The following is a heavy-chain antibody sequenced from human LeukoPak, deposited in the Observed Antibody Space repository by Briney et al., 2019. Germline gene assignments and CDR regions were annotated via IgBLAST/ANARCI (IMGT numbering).Heavy chain of an antibody. J-gene: IGHJ6*02. Sequence: SVKVSCRASGGTFSSYAISWVRQAPGQGLEWMGGIIPIFGTANYAQKFQGRVTITADESTSTAYMELSSLRSEDTAVYYCARLWFGELLPYGMDVWGQGTTVTVSS. V-gene: IGHV1-69*13. CDR1: GGTFSSYA. CDR3: ARLWFGELLPYGMDV. D-gene: IGHD3-10*01. CDR2: IIPIFGTA.